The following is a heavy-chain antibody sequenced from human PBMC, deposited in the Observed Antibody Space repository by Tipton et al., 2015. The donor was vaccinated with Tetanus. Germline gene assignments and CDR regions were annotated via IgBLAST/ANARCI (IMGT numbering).Heavy chain of an antibody. CDR2: IKKDGSEE. CDR1: GFTFGTYW. D-gene: IGHD3-10*01. Sequence: SLRLSCVASGFTFGTYWMSWVRQAPGKGLEWVANIKKDGSEEYYVDSVKGRFTIFRDNAQNSLYLQMNSVRAEDTAVYYCARVRAYESGSFYSPFDSWGQGTLVTVSS. V-gene: IGHV3-7*01. J-gene: IGHJ4*02. CDR3: ARVRAYESGSFYSPFDS.